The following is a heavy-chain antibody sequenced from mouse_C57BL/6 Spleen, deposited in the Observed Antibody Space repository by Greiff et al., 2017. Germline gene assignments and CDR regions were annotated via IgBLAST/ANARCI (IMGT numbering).Heavy chain of an antibody. V-gene: IGHV5-17*01. CDR2: ISSGSSTI. CDR1: GFTFSDYG. CDR3: ARPRIYYDYYRYYAMYC. Sequence: EVKLMESGGGLVKPGGSLKLSCAASGFTFSDYGMHWVRQAPEKGLEWVAYISSGSSTIYYADTVKGRFTITRDNAKNTLFLQMTSLRSEDTAMYYCARPRIYYDYYRYYAMYCWGQGTSVTVSS. J-gene: IGHJ4*01. D-gene: IGHD2-4*01.